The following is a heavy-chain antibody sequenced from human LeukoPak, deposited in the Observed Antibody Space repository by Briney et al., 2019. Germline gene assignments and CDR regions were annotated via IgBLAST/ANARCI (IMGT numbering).Heavy chain of an antibody. CDR1: GYSISSGYY. CDR2: IYHSGST. V-gene: IGHV4-38-2*02. D-gene: IGHD2-15*01. Sequence: SETLSLTCTVSGYSISSGYYWGWIRQPPGKGLEWIGSIYHSGSTYYNPSLKSRVTISVDTSKNQFSLKLSSVTAADTAVYYSAGVSGGNDYYYYMDVWGKGTTVTVSS. J-gene: IGHJ6*03. CDR3: AGVSGGNDYYYYMDV.